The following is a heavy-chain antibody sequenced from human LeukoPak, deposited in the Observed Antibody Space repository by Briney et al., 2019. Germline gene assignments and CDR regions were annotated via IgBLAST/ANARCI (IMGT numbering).Heavy chain of an antibody. J-gene: IGHJ3*02. V-gene: IGHV3-33*08. Sequence: GGSLRLSCAASGFTFSSYWMSWVRQAPGKGLEWVAVIWVNGINKYYTDSVRGRFTISRGNSKNTLYLEMNSLRAEDTALYYCVRERAPFDAFDIWGQGTMVTVSS. CDR1: GFTFSSYW. CDR2: IWVNGINK. CDR3: VRERAPFDAFDI.